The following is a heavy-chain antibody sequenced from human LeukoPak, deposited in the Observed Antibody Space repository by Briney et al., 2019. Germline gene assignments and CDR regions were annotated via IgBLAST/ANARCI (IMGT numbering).Heavy chain of an antibody. Sequence: GGSLRLSCAASGFTFSNYAMHWVRQAPGKGLEWVAVIWYGGNNQYYTDSVKGRFTISRDNSKNTLYLQMNSLKTEDTAAYYCAKDNGGGYSGLDFWGQGALVTVSS. CDR1: GFTFSNYA. V-gene: IGHV3-30*02. J-gene: IGHJ4*02. D-gene: IGHD1-26*01. CDR3: AKDNGGGYSGLDF. CDR2: IWYGGNNQ.